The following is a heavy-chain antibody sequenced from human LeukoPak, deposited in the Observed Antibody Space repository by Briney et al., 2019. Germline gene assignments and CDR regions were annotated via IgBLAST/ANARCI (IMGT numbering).Heavy chain of an antibody. CDR2: ISSSGSII. V-gene: IGHV3-11*01. J-gene: IGHJ4*02. D-gene: IGHD1-26*01. Sequence: MTGGSLRLSCAASGFTFSSYGMSWIRQAPGKGLEWVSYISSSGSIIYCADSVKGRFTISRDNAKDSLYLRMNSLRAEDMAVYYCARVWYSGSYPVDYWGQGTLVTVSS. CDR3: ARVWYSGSYPVDY. CDR1: GFTFSSYG.